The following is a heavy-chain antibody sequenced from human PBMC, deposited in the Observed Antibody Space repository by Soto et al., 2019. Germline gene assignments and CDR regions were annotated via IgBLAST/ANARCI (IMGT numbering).Heavy chain of an antibody. V-gene: IGHV3-21*01. CDR3: AREPSFQYCSGGSCYSGMVDY. CDR1: GFTFSSYS. J-gene: IGHJ4*02. Sequence: GGSLRLSCAASGFTFSSYSMNWVRQAPGKGLEWVSSISSSSSYIYYADSVKGRFTISRDNAKNSLYLQMNSLRAEDTAVYYCAREPSFQYCSGGSCYSGMVDYWGQGTLVTVSS. D-gene: IGHD2-15*01. CDR2: ISSSSSYI.